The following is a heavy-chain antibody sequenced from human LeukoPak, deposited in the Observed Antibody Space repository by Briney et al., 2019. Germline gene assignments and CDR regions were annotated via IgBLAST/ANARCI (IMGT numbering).Heavy chain of an antibody. CDR3: VRNSGELGA. CDR1: GFTVSNNY. D-gene: IGHD2-21*01. Sequence: PGGSLRLSCAASGFTVSNNYMSWVRRAAGKGLEWVALIYSGGSTYYADSVKGRFTNSRDNSKNTLHLQMNSLRAEDTAVYYCVRNSGELGAWGQGTLVTVSS. CDR2: IYSGGST. J-gene: IGHJ5*02. V-gene: IGHV3-53*01.